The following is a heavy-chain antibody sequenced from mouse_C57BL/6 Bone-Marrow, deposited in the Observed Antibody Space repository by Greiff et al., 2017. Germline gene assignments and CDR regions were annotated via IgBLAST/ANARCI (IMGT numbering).Heavy chain of an antibody. CDR2: IWSGGSP. CDR1: GFSLTSSG. CDR3: ARNSRYYYGSSYPYYSMDY. V-gene: IGHV2-2*01. J-gene: IGHJ4*01. Sequence: VKLQESGPGLVQPSQSLSITFTFSGFSLTSSGVHWVRQSPGKGLVWLGVIWSGGSPDYNAAFISSLSISKDNSKSKVFFKMNSLQADDSAIYYCARNSRYYYGSSYPYYSMDYWGQGTSVTVSA. D-gene: IGHD1-1*01.